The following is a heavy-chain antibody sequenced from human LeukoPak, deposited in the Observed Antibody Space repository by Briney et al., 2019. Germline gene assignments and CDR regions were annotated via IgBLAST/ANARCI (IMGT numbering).Heavy chain of an antibody. CDR3: ARSITMVRANWFDP. CDR2: IYYSGST. V-gene: IGHV4-59*01. Sequence: SETLSLTCTVSGGSISSYYWSWIRQPPGKGLEWIGYIYYSGSTNYNPSLKSRVTISVDTPKNQFSLKLSSVTAADTAVYYCARSITMVRANWFDPWGQGTLVSVSS. D-gene: IGHD3-10*01. CDR1: GGSISSYY. J-gene: IGHJ5*02.